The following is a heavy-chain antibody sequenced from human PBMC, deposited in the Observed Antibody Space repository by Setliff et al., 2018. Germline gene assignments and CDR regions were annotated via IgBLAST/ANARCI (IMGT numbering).Heavy chain of an antibody. D-gene: IGHD2-15*01. CDR2: IDPKSGAT. CDR1: GYTFTDYH. J-gene: IGHJ4*02. Sequence: GASVKVSCKTSGYTFTDYHLHWVRQAPGQGLEWMGWIDPKSGATRYTQKFQGRVTLTRDTSITTAYMEVSILTSDDTAVYYCARTCSGSGCYAGLESWGQGTPVTVSS. V-gene: IGHV1-2*02. CDR3: ARTCSGSGCYAGLES.